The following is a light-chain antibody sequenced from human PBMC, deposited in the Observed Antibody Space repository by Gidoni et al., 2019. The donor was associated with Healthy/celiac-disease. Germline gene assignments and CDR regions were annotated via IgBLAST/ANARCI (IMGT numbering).Light chain of an antibody. V-gene: IGKV1-39*01. CDR2: AAS. CDR3: QQSYSTPRT. CDR1: QSISSY. Sequence: DIQMTQSPSSLSASVGDRVIITCRASQSISSYLNWYQQKPGKAPKLRIYAASSLQSGVPSRFSGSGSGTDFTLTISSLQPEDFATDYCQQSYSTPRTFGQGTKVEIK. J-gene: IGKJ1*01.